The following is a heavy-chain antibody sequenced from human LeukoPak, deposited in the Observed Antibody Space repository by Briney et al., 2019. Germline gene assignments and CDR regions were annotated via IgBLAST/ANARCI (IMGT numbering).Heavy chain of an antibody. Sequence: SETLSLTCTVSGVSISNHYSSWIRQPPGKGLEWIGYIHNSGSTNYNPSLKSRVTISVDTSKKQFSLKLSSVTAADTAVYYCARCRSYDSSGYCDAVDIWGQGTMVTVSS. J-gene: IGHJ3*02. D-gene: IGHD3-22*01. CDR3: ARCRSYDSSGYCDAVDI. CDR1: GVSISNHY. V-gene: IGHV4-59*11. CDR2: IHNSGST.